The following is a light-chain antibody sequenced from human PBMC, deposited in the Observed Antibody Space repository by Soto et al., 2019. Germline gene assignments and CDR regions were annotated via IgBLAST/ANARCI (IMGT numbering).Light chain of an antibody. CDR3: SSYAGSNNYD. V-gene: IGLV2-8*01. CDR1: ISDVGGYNY. J-gene: IGLJ1*01. Sequence: QSVLTQPPSASGPPGQSVTISCTGTISDVGGYNYVSWYQQHPGRAPNLMIYEVSKRPSGVPDRFSGSKSGNTASLTVSGLQAEDEADYYCSSYAGSNNYDFGTGTKVTVL. CDR2: EVS.